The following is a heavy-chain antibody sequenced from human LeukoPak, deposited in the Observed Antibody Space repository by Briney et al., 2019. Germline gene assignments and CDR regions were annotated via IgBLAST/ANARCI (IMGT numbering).Heavy chain of an antibody. CDR3: ARIRIQLGPYYIDY. CDR1: GGSISSYY. D-gene: IGHD5-18*01. J-gene: IGHJ4*02. CDR2: IYYSGST. V-gene: IGHV4-59*12. Sequence: PSETLSLTCTVSGGSISSYYRSWIRQPPGKGLEWIGYIYYSGSTNYNPSLKSRVTISVDTSKNQFSLKLSSVTAADTAVYYRARIRIQLGPYYIDYWGQGTLVTVSS.